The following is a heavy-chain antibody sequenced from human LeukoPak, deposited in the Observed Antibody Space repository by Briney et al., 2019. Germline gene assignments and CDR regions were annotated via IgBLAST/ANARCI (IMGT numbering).Heavy chain of an antibody. J-gene: IGHJ4*02. D-gene: IGHD3-9*01. CDR3: ASTPDILTGYYEQLDY. V-gene: IGHV4-38-2*02. Sequence: SETLSLTCTVSGYSINNGYYWGWIRQPPGKGLEWIGSIYHSGSTYYNPSLKSRVTISVDTSKNQFSLKLSSVTAADTAVYYCASTPDILTGYYEQLDYWGQGTLVTVSS. CDR2: IYHSGST. CDR1: GYSINNGYY.